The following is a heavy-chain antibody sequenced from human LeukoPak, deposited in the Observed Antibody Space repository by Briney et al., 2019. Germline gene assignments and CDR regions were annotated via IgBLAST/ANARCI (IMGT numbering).Heavy chain of an antibody. CDR2: ISYDGSNK. CDR1: GFTFSSYG. D-gene: IGHD6-13*01. J-gene: IGHJ4*02. Sequence: PGRSLRLSCAASGFTFSSYGMHWVRQAPGKGLEWVAFISYDGSNKYYADSVKGRFTISRDNSKNTLYLQMNSLRAEDTAVYYCAKMARGSSSWYWDYWGQGTLVTVSS. V-gene: IGHV3-30*18. CDR3: AKMARGSSSWYWDY.